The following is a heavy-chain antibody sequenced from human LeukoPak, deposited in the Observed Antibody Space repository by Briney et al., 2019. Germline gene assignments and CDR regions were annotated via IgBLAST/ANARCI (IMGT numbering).Heavy chain of an antibody. CDR2: IYYSGST. D-gene: IGHD6-6*01. Sequence: SETLSLTCTVSGGSISSGDYYWSWIRQPPGKGLEWIGYIYYSGSTYYNPSLKSRVTISVDTSKNQFSLKLSSVTAADTAVYYCARNSSSSPGWFDPWGQGTLVTASS. V-gene: IGHV4-30-4*01. J-gene: IGHJ5*02. CDR1: GGSISSGDYY. CDR3: ARNSSSSPGWFDP.